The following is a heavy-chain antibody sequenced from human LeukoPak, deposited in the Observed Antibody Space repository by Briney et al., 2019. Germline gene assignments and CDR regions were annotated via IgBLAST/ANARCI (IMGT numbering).Heavy chain of an antibody. V-gene: IGHV3-21*01. CDR1: GFTFSSYS. J-gene: IGHJ6*03. D-gene: IGHD3-10*01. CDR2: ISSSSSYI. Sequence: GGSLRLSCAASGFTFSSYSMNWVRQAPGKGLEWVSSISSSSSYIYYADSVKGRFTISRDNAKNSLYLQMNSLRAEDTAVYYCARVAVTKYYYGSGTWGYMDVWGKGTTVTVSS. CDR3: ARVAVTKYYYGSGTWGYMDV.